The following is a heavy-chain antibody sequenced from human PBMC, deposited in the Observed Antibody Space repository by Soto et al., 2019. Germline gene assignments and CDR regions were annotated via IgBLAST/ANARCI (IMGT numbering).Heavy chain of an antibody. CDR1: GFTFHTYD. CDR3: VRSGTARLLRHSWFDT. D-gene: IGHD2-21*01. Sequence: EVQLVESGGGLVKPGGSLRLSCAASGFTFHTYDMNWGRQAPGKGLEWVSSITTSSAYIYYADSLKGRITISRDNAKNSLFLQMNSLRAEDTAVYYCVRSGTARLLRHSWFDTWGQGTLVTGSS. J-gene: IGHJ5*02. CDR2: ITTSSAYI. V-gene: IGHV3-21*01.